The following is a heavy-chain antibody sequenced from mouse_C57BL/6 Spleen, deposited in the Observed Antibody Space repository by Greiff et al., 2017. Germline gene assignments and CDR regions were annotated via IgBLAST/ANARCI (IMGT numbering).Heavy chain of an antibody. D-gene: IGHD2-2*01. CDR2: IDPSDSYT. Sequence: QVQLQQPGAELVMPGASVKLSCQASGYTFTSYWMHWVKQRPGQGLEWIGEIDPSDSYTNYNQKFKGKSTLTVAQSSSTSYLQLSSLTSDNAAVYYCARYGYDGFAYWGQGTLVTVSA. CDR1: GYTFTSYW. V-gene: IGHV1-69*01. J-gene: IGHJ3*01. CDR3: ARYGYDGFAY.